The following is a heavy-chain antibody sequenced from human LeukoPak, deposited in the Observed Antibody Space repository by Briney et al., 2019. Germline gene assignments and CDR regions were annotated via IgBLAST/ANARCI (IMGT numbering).Heavy chain of an antibody. CDR2: ISVYNGNT. CDR1: GYTFTSNG. V-gene: IGHV1-18*01. CDR3: VTYGGNSEYFDY. Sequence: ASVKVSCNASGYTFTSNGISCVRQAPGQGLEWMGWISVYNGNTNYAQKLQGRVTMTTDTSTSTAYMELRSLRSDDTAVYYCVTYGGNSEYFDYWGQGTLVTVSS. D-gene: IGHD4-23*01. J-gene: IGHJ4*02.